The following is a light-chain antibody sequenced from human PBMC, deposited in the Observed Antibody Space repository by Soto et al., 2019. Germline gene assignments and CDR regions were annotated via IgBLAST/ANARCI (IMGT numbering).Light chain of an antibody. CDR1: SSDVGGYNY. CDR3: SSYADSNNYV. CDR2: EVS. Sequence: QSVLTQPTSASGSPGQSVTISCTGTSSDVGGYNYVSWYQQHPGKAPKLMIYEVSKRPSGVPDRFSGSKSGNTASLTVSGLQAEDEADYYCSSYADSNNYVFGTGTKVTVL. V-gene: IGLV2-8*01. J-gene: IGLJ1*01.